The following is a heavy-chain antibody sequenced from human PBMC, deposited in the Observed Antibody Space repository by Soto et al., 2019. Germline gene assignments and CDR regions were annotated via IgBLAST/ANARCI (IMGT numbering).Heavy chain of an antibody. CDR2: IKSKTDGGTT. J-gene: IGHJ3*02. CDR1: GFTFSNAW. D-gene: IGHD6-19*01. Sequence: EVQLVESGGGLVKPGGSLRLSCAASGFTFSNAWMSWVRQAPGKGLEWVGRIKSKTDGGTTDYAAPVKGRFTISRDDSKNTLYLQMHSHKSEDTAVYYCTGGLGSSGWYSAFDIWGQGTMVTVSS. V-gene: IGHV3-15*01. CDR3: TGGLGSSGWYSAFDI.